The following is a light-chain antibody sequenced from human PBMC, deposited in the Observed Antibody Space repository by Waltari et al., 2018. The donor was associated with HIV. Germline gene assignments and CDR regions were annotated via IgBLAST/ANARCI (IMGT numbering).Light chain of an antibody. J-gene: IGKJ1*01. CDR2: VAS. Sequence: DIQMTQSPSSLSASLGVRITIKCRASQDIASYLNWDRHRPGTAPQLLIYVASNLQTGVPSRFSASGSGTDFSLTIDGLQRDDFATYFCQQSYTTPRTFGLGTRVE. CDR1: QDIASY. V-gene: IGKV1-39*01. CDR3: QQSYTTPRT.